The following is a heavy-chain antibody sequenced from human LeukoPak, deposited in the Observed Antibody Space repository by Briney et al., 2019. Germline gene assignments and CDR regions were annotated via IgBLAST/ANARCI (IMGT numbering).Heavy chain of an antibody. CDR1: GFTFSIYW. V-gene: IGHV3-7*01. CDR3: ARVRSPGYFDY. D-gene: IGHD3-16*02. CDR2: IKQDGREK. J-gene: IGHJ4*02. Sequence: GGSLRLSCAASGFTFSIYWMSWVRLAPGKGLEWVANIKQDGREKYYVDSVKGRFTISRDNAKNSLYLQMNSLRAEDTAVYYCARVRSPGYFDYWGQGILVTVSS.